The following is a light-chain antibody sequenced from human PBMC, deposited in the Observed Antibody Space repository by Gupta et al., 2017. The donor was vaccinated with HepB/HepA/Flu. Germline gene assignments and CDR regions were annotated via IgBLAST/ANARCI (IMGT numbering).Light chain of an antibody. CDR3: MQYKNNCRT. J-gene: IGKJ1*01. V-gene: IGKV2-30*01. Sequence: VVLIKPPLSPLVVSAEPGAISCSSSQSLVDTDGFTSFNWYHQEPGHSPSSLIYKVSNRDSGVTDRFSSSRSGTDYSLQISSVVDEEVGIYYCMQYKNNCRTFGQGTKVEIK. CDR1: QSLVDTDGFTS. CDR2: KVS.